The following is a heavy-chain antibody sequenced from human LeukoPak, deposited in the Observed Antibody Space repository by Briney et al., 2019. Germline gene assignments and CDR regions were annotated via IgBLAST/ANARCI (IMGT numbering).Heavy chain of an antibody. CDR2: INQDGSEK. CDR3: ARDVRYGDYFHYYYMDV. D-gene: IGHD4-17*01. Sequence: GGSLRLSCAASGFTFSIYWMSWVRQAPGKGLEWVANINQDGSEKYYVDSVKGRFTISRDNAKKSLYLQMNSLRAEDTAVYYCARDVRYGDYFHYYYMDVWGKGTTVTVSS. CDR1: GFTFSIYW. J-gene: IGHJ6*03. V-gene: IGHV3-7*01.